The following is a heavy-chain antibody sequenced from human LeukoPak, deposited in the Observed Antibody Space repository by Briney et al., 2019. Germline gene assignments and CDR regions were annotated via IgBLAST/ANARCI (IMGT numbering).Heavy chain of an antibody. CDR3: ARGATLVRGVIPGYYYGMDI. CDR2: IHYSRST. J-gene: IGHJ6*02. V-gene: IGHV4-59*08. Sequence: PSETLSLTCTVSGGSISRYYWSRIRQPPGKGREWIGYIHYSRSTNYNPSLKGRVTISVDTSKNQFSLRLSSVTAADTAVYYCARGATLVRGVIPGYYYGMDIWGQGTTVTVSS. CDR1: GGSISRYY. D-gene: IGHD3-10*01.